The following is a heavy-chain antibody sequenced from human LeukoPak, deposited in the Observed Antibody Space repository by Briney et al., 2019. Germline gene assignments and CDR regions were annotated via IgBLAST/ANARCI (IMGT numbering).Heavy chain of an antibody. D-gene: IGHD6-19*01. CDR1: GFTFSSYA. Sequence: GGSLRLSCAASGFTFSSYAMSWVRQAPGKGLEWVSAISGSGGSTYYADSVKGRFTISRDNSKNTLYLQMKSLRAEDTAVYYCAKAGYSSGWANYYDYYGMDVWGQGTTVTVSS. J-gene: IGHJ6*02. V-gene: IGHV3-23*01. CDR3: AKAGYSSGWANYYDYYGMDV. CDR2: ISGSGGST.